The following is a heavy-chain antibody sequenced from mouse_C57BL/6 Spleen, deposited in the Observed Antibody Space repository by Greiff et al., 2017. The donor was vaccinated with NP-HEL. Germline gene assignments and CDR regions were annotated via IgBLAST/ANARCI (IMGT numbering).Heavy chain of an antibody. V-gene: IGHV5-6*02. CDR3: ASQGYYRNYGGTLDY. CDR2: ISSGGSYT. J-gene: IGHJ2*01. Sequence: EVMLVESGGDLVKPGGSLKLSCAASGFTFSSYGMSWVRQTPDKRLEWVATISSGGSYTYYPDSVKGRFTISRDNAKNTLYLQMSSLKSEDTAMYYCASQGYYRNYGGTLDYWGQGTTLTVSS. D-gene: IGHD2-1*01. CDR1: GFTFSSYG.